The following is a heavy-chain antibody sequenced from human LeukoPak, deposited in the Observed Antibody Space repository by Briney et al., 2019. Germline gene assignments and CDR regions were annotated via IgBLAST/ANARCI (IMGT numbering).Heavy chain of an antibody. CDR1: GFIFSSYS. J-gene: IGHJ4*02. D-gene: IGHD6-19*01. V-gene: IGHV3-48*04. Sequence: GGSLTLSCAPSGFIFSSYSTEWVRQAPGKGLEWVSYISSSGSTIYYADSVKGRFTISRDNAKNSLYLQMNSLRAEDTAVYYCARVWSSSGWENWGQGTLVTVSS. CDR2: ISSSGSTI. CDR3: ARVWSSSGWEN.